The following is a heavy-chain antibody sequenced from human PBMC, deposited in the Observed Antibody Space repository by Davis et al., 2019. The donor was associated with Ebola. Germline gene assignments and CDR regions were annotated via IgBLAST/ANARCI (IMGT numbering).Heavy chain of an antibody. CDR1: GFSFSSHA. V-gene: IGHV3-23*01. CDR3: TRVLRNSSSAN. CDR2: ISGSGGTT. D-gene: IGHD6-13*01. J-gene: IGHJ4*02. Sequence: GESLKISCAASGFSFSSHAMGWLCQAPFTRLEWVPGISGSGGTTDYADLVKGRFTISRYNAKNSLYLQLNNLRAEDTAVYHCTRVLRNSSSANWGQGTLVT.